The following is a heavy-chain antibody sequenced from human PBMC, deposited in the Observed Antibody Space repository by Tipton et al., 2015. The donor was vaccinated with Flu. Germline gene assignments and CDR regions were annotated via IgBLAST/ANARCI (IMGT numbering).Heavy chain of an antibody. V-gene: IGHV4-30-4*01. Sequence: TLSLTCTVSGGSISSGDYYWSWIRQPPGKGLEWIGYIYYSGSTYYNPSLKSRVTISVDTSKNQFSLKLSSVTAADTAVYYCARTPLTYYYDSSADDAFDIWGQGTMVTVSS. CDR1: GGSISSGDYY. J-gene: IGHJ3*02. D-gene: IGHD3-22*01. CDR3: ARTPLTYYYDSSADDAFDI. CDR2: IYYSGST.